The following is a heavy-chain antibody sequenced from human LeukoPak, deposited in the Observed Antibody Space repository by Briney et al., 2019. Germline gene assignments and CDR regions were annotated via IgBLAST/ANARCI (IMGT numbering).Heavy chain of an antibody. V-gene: IGHV4-59*12. CDR1: GGSISSYY. Sequence: SETLSLTCTVSGGSISSYYWSWIRQPPGKGLEWIGYIYYSGSTNYNPSLKSRVTISVDTSKNQFSLKLSSVTAADTAVYYCARDFSGQGDSAFDIWGQGTMVTVSS. CDR3: ARDFSGQGDSAFDI. CDR2: IYYSGST. D-gene: IGHD2-21*01. J-gene: IGHJ3*02.